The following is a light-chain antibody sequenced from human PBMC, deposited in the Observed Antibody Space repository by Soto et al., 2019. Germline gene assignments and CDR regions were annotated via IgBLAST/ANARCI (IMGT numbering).Light chain of an antibody. J-gene: IGKJ4*01. CDR3: QQTFSTPLT. Sequence: DIQMTQSPSSLSASVGDRVTITCRASQSISAYLNWFQHKPGRAPKLLIYGATSLQSGVPSRFPGSGSGTDFTLTISSLQPEDFAAYYCQQTFSTPLTFGGGTNLEIK. V-gene: IGKV1-39*01. CDR1: QSISAY. CDR2: GAT.